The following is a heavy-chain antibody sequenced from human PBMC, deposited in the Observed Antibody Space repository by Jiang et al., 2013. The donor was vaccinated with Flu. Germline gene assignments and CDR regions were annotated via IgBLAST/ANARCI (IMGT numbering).Heavy chain of an antibody. CDR2: IWYDGSNK. CDR1: GFTFSSYG. J-gene: IGHJ6*02. CDR3: ARDGVGLWFGEFAASDPPREDYYYGMDV. Sequence: SLRLSCAASGFTFSSYGMHWVRQAPGKGLEWVAVIWYDGSNKYYADSVKGRFTISRDNSKNTLYLQMNSLRAEDTAVYYCARDGVGLWFGEFAASDPPREDYYYGMDVWGQGTTVTVSS. D-gene: IGHD3-10*01. V-gene: IGHV3-33*01.